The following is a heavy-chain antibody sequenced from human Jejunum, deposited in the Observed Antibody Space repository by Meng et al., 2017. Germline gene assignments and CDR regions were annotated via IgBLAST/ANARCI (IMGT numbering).Heavy chain of an antibody. Sequence: GGSLRLSCTASGFTFGDYAVIWFRQTPGKGLEWVGFIRSKSNGETTQYAASVKDRFTISRDDSKSIAYLQMNSLKTEDTAVYYCSRRRPTYGVDSWGQGKLVNVSS. CDR3: SRRRPTYGVDS. J-gene: IGHJ4*02. CDR2: IRSKSNGETT. V-gene: IGHV3-49*03. D-gene: IGHD3-10*01. CDR1: GFTFGDYA.